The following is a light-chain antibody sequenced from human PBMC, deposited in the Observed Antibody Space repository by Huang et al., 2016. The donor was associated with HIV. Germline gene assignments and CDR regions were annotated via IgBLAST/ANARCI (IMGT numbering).Light chain of an antibody. V-gene: IGKV3-11*01. CDR3: QQPGS. J-gene: IGKJ2*01. Sequence: EIVLTQSPATLSLSPGERATLSCRASQSVGGYLAWYQQKPGQAPSLLIYDTSTRATVIPARFSGSGSETDFTLTISSLEPEDFAVYYCQQPGSFGQGTKVDIK. CDR1: QSVGGY. CDR2: DTS.